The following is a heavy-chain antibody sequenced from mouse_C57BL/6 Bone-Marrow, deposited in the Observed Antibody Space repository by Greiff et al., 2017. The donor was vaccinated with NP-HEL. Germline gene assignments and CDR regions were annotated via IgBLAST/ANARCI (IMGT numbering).Heavy chain of an antibody. D-gene: IGHD2-4*01. CDR1: GFTFSSYA. CDR3: ARDRPTMITRYAMDY. V-gene: IGHV5-4*01. J-gene: IGHJ4*01. CDR2: ISDGGSYT. Sequence: EVQLVESGGGLVKPGGSLKLSCEASGFTFSSYAMSWVRQTPEKRLEWVATISDGGSYTYYPDNVKGRFTISRDNAKNNLYLQMSHLKSEDTAMYYCARDRPTMITRYAMDYWGQGTSVTVSS.